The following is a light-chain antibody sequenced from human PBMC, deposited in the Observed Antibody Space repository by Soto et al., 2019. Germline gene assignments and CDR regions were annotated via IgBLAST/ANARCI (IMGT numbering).Light chain of an antibody. CDR3: QQYGRSQT. CDR1: QRVSSDS. V-gene: IGKV3-20*01. CDR2: STS. Sequence: EIVLTQSPDTLSLSPGERATLSCRASQRVSSDSLAWYQQQPGQAPRLLIYSTSNRATGIPDRFSGSGSGTDFTLTIRRLEPEDFALYYCQQYGRSQTFGQGTKV. J-gene: IGKJ1*01.